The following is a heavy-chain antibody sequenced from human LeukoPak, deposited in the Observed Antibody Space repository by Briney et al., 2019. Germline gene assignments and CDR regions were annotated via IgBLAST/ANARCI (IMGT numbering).Heavy chain of an antibody. CDR3: TTTPTKYYDFWSAYNDY. Sequence: TGGSLRLSCAASGFTFTNAWMNWVRQAPGKGLEWVGRIKSKTDGGTTDYAAPVKGRFTISRDDSKNTLYLQMNSPKTEDTAVYYCTTTPTKYYDFWSAYNDYWGQGTLVTVSS. D-gene: IGHD3-3*01. J-gene: IGHJ4*02. V-gene: IGHV3-15*07. CDR2: IKSKTDGGTT. CDR1: GFTFTNAW.